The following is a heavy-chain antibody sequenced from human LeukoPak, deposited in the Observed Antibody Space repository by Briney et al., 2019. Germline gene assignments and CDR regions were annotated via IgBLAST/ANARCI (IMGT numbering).Heavy chain of an antibody. CDR2: IYYSGST. CDR3: ARNIVVVTATAIDAFDI. CDR1: GGSISSYY. Sequence: SETLSLTCTVSGGSISSYYWSWIRQPPGKGLEWIGYIYYSGSTNYNPSLKSRVTISVDTSKNQFSLKLSSVTAADTAVYYCARNIVVVTATAIDAFDIWGQGTMVTVSS. D-gene: IGHD2-21*02. V-gene: IGHV4-59*08. J-gene: IGHJ3*02.